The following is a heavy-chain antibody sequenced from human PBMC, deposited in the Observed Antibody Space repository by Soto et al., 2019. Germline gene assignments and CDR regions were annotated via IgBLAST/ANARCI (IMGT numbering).Heavy chain of an antibody. D-gene: IGHD3-3*01. CDR2: ISYDGSNK. CDR1: GFTFSSYA. Sequence: LRLSCAASGFTFSSYAMHWVRLAPGKGLEWVAVISYDGSNKYYADSVKGRFTISRDNSKNTLYLQMNSLRAEDTAVYYCARVRSSGTPWFALWGQGTLVTVSS. V-gene: IGHV3-30-3*01. J-gene: IGHJ5*02. CDR3: ARVRSSGTPWFAL.